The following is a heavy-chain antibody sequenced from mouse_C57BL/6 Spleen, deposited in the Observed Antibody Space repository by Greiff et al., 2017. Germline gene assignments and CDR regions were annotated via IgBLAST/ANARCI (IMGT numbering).Heavy chain of an antibody. D-gene: IGHD2-3*01. CDR2: INPNNGGT. CDR3: ASGYYLAY. V-gene: IGHV1-18*01. Sequence: VQLKESGPELVKPGASVKILCKASGYTFTDYNMDWVKQSHGKSLEWIGDINPNNGGTIYNQKFKGKATLTVDKSSSTAYMELRSLTSEDTAVYYCASGYYLAYWGQGTLVTVSA. J-gene: IGHJ3*01. CDR1: GYTFTDYN.